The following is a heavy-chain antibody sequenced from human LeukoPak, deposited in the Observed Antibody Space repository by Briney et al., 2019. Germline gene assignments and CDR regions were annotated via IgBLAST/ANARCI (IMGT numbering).Heavy chain of an antibody. V-gene: IGHV4-34*01. D-gene: IGHD5-18*01. Sequence: PSETLSLTCAVYGGSFSGYYWSWIRQPPGKGLEWIGEINHSGSTNYNPSLKSRVTISVDTSKNQFSLKLRSVTAADTAVYYCAREPRGYSYGNWFDPWGQGTLVTVSS. CDR3: AREPRGYSYGNWFDP. J-gene: IGHJ5*02. CDR2: INHSGST. CDR1: GGSFSGYY.